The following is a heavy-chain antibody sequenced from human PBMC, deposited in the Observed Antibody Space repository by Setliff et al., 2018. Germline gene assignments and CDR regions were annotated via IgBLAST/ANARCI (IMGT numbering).Heavy chain of an antibody. CDR1: GYNFITTYT. Sequence: APVKVSCKTPGYNFITTYTMNWVRQAPGQGLEWMGWINTNTGNPTYAQGFTGRFVFSLDTSVSTAYLQINSLEAEDTAVYYCARGSGTYASSSRVFHYWGQGTLVTVSS. D-gene: IGHD6-6*01. CDR2: INTNTGNP. J-gene: IGHJ4*02. V-gene: IGHV7-4-1*02. CDR3: ARGSGTYASSSRVFHY.